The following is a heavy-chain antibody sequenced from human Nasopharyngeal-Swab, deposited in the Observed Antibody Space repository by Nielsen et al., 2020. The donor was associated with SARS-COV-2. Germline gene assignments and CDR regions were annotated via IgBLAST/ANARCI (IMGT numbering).Heavy chain of an antibody. V-gene: IGHV3-73*01. CDR1: GFIFSASA. J-gene: IGHJ4*02. Sequence: GGSLRLSCAAPGFIFSASAIHWVRQAAGNGLEWVGRIGDNDHNYATTYGAAVQGRFTISRDDSKNTAFLQMDSLKTEDTALYYCTTDFYFDYWGQGTLVTVSS. CDR2: IGDNDHNYAT. CDR3: TTDFYFDY.